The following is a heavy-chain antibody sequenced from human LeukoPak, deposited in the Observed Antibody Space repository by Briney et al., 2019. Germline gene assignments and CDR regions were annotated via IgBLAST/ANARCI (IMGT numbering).Heavy chain of an antibody. CDR1: GLTFSSYS. Sequence: PGGSLRLSCAASGLTFSSYSMNWVRQAPGKGLEWVSSISSSSSYIYYADSVKGRFTISRDNAKNSLYLQMNSLRAEDTAVYYCARDSGSGWIDYWGQGTLVTVSS. CDR2: ISSSSSYI. V-gene: IGHV3-21*01. D-gene: IGHD6-19*01. J-gene: IGHJ4*02. CDR3: ARDSGSGWIDY.